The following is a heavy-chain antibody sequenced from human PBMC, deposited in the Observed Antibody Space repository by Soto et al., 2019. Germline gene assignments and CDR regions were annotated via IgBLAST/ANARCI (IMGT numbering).Heavy chain of an antibody. V-gene: IGHV2-5*01. CDR1: GFSVSTSGEA. J-gene: IGHJ4*02. CDR2: IYWNDNK. CDR3: AHRSCGGGRCYYSLDY. Sequence: SGPTLVNPTQTLTLTCICSGFSVSTSGEAVGWIRQPPGKSLEWLALIYWNDNKYYSPSLKSRLTITKDTSKTQVVLIMTNMDPEDTATYSCAHRSCGGGRCYYSLDYWGQGTMVTVSS. D-gene: IGHD2-15*01.